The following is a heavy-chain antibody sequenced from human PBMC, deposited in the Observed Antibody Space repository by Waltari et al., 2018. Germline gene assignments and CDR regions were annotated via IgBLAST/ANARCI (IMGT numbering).Heavy chain of an antibody. CDR3: ARVGGIVGATRAFDI. D-gene: IGHD1-26*01. CDR2: ITSSSTYI. J-gene: IGHJ3*02. Sequence: EVQLVESGGGLVKPGGSLRLSCAASGFTFSTSTMNWVRQAPGQGLEWVSSITSSSTYISYTDSVKGRFTISRDNAKNSLYLQMDSLRAEDTAVYYCARVGGIVGATRAFDIWGQGTMVTVSS. CDR1: GFTFSTST. V-gene: IGHV3-21*01.